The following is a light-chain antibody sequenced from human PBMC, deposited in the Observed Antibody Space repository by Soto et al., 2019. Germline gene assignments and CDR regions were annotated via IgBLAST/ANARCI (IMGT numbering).Light chain of an antibody. V-gene: IGLV2-14*01. CDR2: EVS. Sequence: QSALTQPASVSGSPGQSITISCTGTSSDVGGYNYVSWYQQRPGKAPKLMIYEVSNRPSGVSNRFSGSKSGNTASLTISGLQAEDEADYYCSSYTTTNTDVFGTGTKLTVL. J-gene: IGLJ1*01. CDR3: SSYTTTNTDV. CDR1: SSDVGGYNY.